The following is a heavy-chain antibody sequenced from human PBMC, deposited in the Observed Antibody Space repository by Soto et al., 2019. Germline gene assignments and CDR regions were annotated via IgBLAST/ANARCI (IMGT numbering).Heavy chain of an antibody. CDR3: ARLVIYCSGGSCYFTRPAFDI. CDR1: DGSSRNLG. Sequence: PFETPPLTYSVYDGSSRNLGCRWIRQPQGKRLEWIGYIYYSGSTNYNPSLKSRVTISLDTSKNQFFLKLSSVTAADTAVYYCARLVIYCSGGSCYFTRPAFDIWGQGTMVTVS. CDR2: IYYSGST. J-gene: IGHJ3*02. V-gene: IGHV4-59*08. D-gene: IGHD2-15*01.